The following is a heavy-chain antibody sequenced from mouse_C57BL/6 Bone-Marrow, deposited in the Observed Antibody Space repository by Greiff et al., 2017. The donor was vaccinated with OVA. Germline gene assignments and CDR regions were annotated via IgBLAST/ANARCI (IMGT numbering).Heavy chain of an antibody. V-gene: IGHV1-22*01. Sequence: VQLQQPGPELVKPGASVKMSCKASGYTFTDYNMHWVKQSHGKSLEWIGYINPNNGGTSYNQKFKGKATLTVNKSSSTAYMELRSLTSEDSAVYYCAAIYYDYLYAMDYWGQGTSVTVSS. CDR1: GYTFTDYN. J-gene: IGHJ4*01. D-gene: IGHD2-4*01. CDR2: INPNNGGT. CDR3: AAIYYDYLYAMDY.